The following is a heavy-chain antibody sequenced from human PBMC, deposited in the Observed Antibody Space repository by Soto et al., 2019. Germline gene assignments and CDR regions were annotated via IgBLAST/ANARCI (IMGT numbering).Heavy chain of an antibody. Sequence: QITVKESGLTLVKPTETLTLTCTFSGFSLSSIGMGVGWIRQPPGKALEWLALIYWEDDKRYSPSLSSRLTITKDPSKNQVDLTMTNMDPVDTSTYYCARLTRGVYDLDRLWEKFDYWCQGTLVTVSS. D-gene: IGHD5-12*01. CDR3: ARLTRGVYDLDRLWEKFDY. CDR1: GFSLSSIGMG. J-gene: IGHJ4*02. CDR2: IYWEDDK. V-gene: IGHV2-5*02.